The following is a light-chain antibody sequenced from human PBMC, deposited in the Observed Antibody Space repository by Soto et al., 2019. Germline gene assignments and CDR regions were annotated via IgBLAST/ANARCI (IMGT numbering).Light chain of an antibody. V-gene: IGLV2-23*02. CDR3: CSYAGSSIFYV. CDR2: EVS. Sequence: QSALTQPASVSGSPGQSITTSFPGTSSDVGSYNLVSWYQQHPGKAPKLMIYEVSKRPSGVSNRFSGSKSGNTASLTISGLQAEDEADYYCCSYAGSSIFYVFGTGTKVTVL. J-gene: IGLJ1*01. CDR1: SSDVGSYNL.